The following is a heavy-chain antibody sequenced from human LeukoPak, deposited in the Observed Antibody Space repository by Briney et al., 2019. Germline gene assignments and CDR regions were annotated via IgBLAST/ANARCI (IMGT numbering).Heavy chain of an antibody. V-gene: IGHV3-23*01. CDR2: ISGSGGST. D-gene: IGHD3-22*01. CDR1: GFTFSSYA. CDR3: AKFGTYYYDSSGYFDYYYYMDV. J-gene: IGHJ6*03. Sequence: GGSLRLSCAASGFTFSSYAMSWVRQAPGEGLEWVSAISGSGGSTYYADSVKGRFTISRDNSKNTLYLQMNSLRAEDTAVYYCAKFGTYYYDSSGYFDYYYYMDVWGKGTTVTVSS.